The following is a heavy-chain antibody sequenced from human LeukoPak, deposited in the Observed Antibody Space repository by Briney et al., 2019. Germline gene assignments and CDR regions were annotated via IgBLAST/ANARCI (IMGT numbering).Heavy chain of an antibody. V-gene: IGHV3-21*06. CDR3: ARGGLDDDGDYPDAFDI. CDR2: ISSRSNYI. Sequence: GGSLRLSCAASGFTFSSYSMIWVRQAPGKGLEWVSSISSRSNYIYYADSVKGRFTISRDNAKNSLYLQMNSLRAEDTAVYCCARGGLDDDGDYPDAFDIWGQGTMVTVSS. J-gene: IGHJ3*02. CDR1: GFTFSSYS. D-gene: IGHD4-17*01.